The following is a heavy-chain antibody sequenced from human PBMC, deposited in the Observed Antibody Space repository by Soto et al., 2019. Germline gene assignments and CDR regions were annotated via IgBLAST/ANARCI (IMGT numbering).Heavy chain of an antibody. CDR2: IIPIFGTA. D-gene: IGHD3-3*01. CDR1: GGTFSSYA. V-gene: IGHV1-69*13. J-gene: IGHJ4*02. Sequence: GASVKVSCKASGGTFSSYAISWVRQAPGQGLEWMGGIIPIFGTANYAQKFQGRVTITADESTSTAYMELSSLRSEDTAVYYCAIPRRALRFLEWSHNTFYDPFDYWGQGTLVTVSS. CDR3: AIPRRALRFLEWSHNTFYDPFDY.